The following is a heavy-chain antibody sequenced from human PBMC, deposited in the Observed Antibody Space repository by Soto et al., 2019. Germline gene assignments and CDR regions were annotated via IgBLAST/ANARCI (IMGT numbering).Heavy chain of an antibody. Sequence: GGSLRLSCAASGFSFSHYAMHWVRQPPGKGLEWVALISYDGENQYFTDSVRGRFTISRDNSKTAVYLEMNNLRLDDTATYYCVSPHSESSNAFDLWGQGTLVTVSS. CDR3: VSPHSESSNAFDL. J-gene: IGHJ5*02. D-gene: IGHD3-10*01. V-gene: IGHV3-30*04. CDR2: ISYDGENQ. CDR1: GFSFSHYA.